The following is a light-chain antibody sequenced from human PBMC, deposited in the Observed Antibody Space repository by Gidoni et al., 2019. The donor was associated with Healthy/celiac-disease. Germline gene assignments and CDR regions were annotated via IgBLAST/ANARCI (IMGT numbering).Light chain of an antibody. CDR2: AAS. V-gene: IGKV1-39*01. Sequence: DIQMTQSPSPLSAYVGDRVTITCRASQSISSYLNWYQQKPGKAPKLLIYAASSLQSGVPSRFSGSGSGTDFTLTISSLQPEDFATYYCQQSYSTPQTCGQGTKLEIK. J-gene: IGKJ2*01. CDR3: QQSYSTPQT. CDR1: QSISSY.